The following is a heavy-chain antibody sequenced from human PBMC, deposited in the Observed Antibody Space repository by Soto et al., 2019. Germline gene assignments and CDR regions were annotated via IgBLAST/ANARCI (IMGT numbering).Heavy chain of an antibody. Sequence: SETLSLTCAVYGGSFSGYYWSWIRQPPGKGLEWIGETNHSGSTNYNPSLKGRVTISVDTSKNQFSLKLSSVTAADTAVYYCARGRIRITMVRGGGGFFYGMDVWGQGTTVTVSS. CDR1: GGSFSGYY. CDR2: TNHSGST. CDR3: ARGRIRITMVRGGGGFFYGMDV. V-gene: IGHV4-34*01. J-gene: IGHJ6*02. D-gene: IGHD3-10*01.